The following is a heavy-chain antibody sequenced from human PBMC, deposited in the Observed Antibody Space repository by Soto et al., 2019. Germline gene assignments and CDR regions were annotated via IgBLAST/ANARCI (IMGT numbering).Heavy chain of an antibody. J-gene: IGHJ6*02. CDR3: ARDLTTGGYYYYGMDV. D-gene: IGHD4-4*01. CDR2: IYYSGST. CDR1: GGSFSGYY. V-gene: IGHV4-31*11. Sequence: SETLSLTCAVYGGSFSGYYWSWIRQHPGKGLEWIGYIYYSGSTYYNPSLKSRVTISVDTSKNQFSLKLSSVTAADTAVYYCARDLTTGGYYYYGMDVWGQGTTVTVSS.